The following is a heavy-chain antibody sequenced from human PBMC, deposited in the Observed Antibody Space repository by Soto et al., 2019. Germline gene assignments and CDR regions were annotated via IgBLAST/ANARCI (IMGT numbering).Heavy chain of an antibody. V-gene: IGHV2-5*01. CDR3: ARCLGGGNSCYFDY. Sequence: GSGPTLVNPTQTLTLTCTFSGFSLSTTAVGVGWIRQPPGKALEWLALIYWNDDKRSRPSLNSRLTIAKDTSENQVVLTMTNMDPVDTATYYCARCLGGGNSCYFDYWGQGALVTVSS. CDR2: IYWNDDK. D-gene: IGHD2-21*02. J-gene: IGHJ4*02. CDR1: GFSLSTTAVG.